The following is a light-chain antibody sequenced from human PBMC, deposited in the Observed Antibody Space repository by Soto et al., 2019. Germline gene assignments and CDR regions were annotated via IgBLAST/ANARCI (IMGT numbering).Light chain of an antibody. V-gene: IGLV2-14*01. CDR2: DVS. Sequence: QSVLTQPASVSGSPGQSITISCTGTSSDVGGYIYVSWYQQHPGKAPKLMIYDVSNRPSGVSNRFSGSKSGNTASLTISGLQAEDEADYYCSSYTSSSILYVFGTGTKLTVL. J-gene: IGLJ1*01. CDR1: SSDVGGYIY. CDR3: SSYTSSSILYV.